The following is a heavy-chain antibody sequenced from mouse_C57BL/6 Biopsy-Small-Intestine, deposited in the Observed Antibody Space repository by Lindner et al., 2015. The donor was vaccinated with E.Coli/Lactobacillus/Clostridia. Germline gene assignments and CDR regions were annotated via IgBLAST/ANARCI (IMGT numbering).Heavy chain of an antibody. V-gene: IGHV1-34*02. J-gene: IGHJ3*01. CDR3: ARGPIGAWFAY. D-gene: IGHD2-14*01. CDR2: INPYYGST. CDR1: GYSFTGYN. Sequence: VQLQESGAELVKPGASVKISCKASGYSFTGYNMNWVKQSHGKSLEWIGNINPYYGSTSYNQKFKGKATLTVDKSSSTAYMELHSLTSEDSTVYYCARGPIGAWFAYWGQGTLVTVSA.